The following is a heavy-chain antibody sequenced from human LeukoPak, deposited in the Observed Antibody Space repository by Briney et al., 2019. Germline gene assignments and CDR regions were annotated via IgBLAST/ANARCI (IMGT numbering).Heavy chain of an antibody. V-gene: IGHV3-9*01. CDR3: VRVRTTMIVVTEDAFDL. J-gene: IGHJ3*01. Sequence: GRSLRLSCAASGFTFDDYAMHWVRQAPGKGLEWVSGISWNSGSIGYADSVKGRFTISRDNSKNTLYLQLNSLRDEDTAVYYCVRVRTTMIVVTEDAFDLWGQGTMVTASS. CDR1: GFTFDDYA. CDR2: ISWNSGSI. D-gene: IGHD3-22*01.